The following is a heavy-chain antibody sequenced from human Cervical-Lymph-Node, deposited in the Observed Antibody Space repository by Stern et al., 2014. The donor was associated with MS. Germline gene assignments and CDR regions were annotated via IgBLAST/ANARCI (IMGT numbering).Heavy chain of an antibody. V-gene: IGHV1-18*01. CDR3: ARDPGGYFHGMDV. CDR2: ISGHNCNT. Sequence: QVQLVQSGAEVKKPGASVKVSCKTSGYTFSTYGITWVRQAPGQGPEWMGGISGHNCNTNFAERCQGRLTMTTDTSTRTAYMELRSLRYDDTAVYFCARDPGGYFHGMDVWGQGTTVTVSS. J-gene: IGHJ6*02. CDR1: GYTFSTYG. D-gene: IGHD3-10*01.